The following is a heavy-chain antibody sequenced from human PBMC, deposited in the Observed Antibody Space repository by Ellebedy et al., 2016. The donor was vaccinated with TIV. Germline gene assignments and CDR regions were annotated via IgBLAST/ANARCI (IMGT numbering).Heavy chain of an antibody. CDR1: DGSVSSVTNH. D-gene: IGHD3-10*01. J-gene: IGHJ4*02. CDR2: LYYSGST. V-gene: IGHV4-61*01. CDR3: ARGGGSGRHRGLLDY. Sequence: GSLRLSCSVSDGSVSSVTNHWSWIRQPPGTGLEWIGYLYYSGSTDYSPSLKSRVTISVDTSKNQFSLKLSSVTAADTAVYYCARGGGSGRHRGLLDYWGQGTLVTVSS.